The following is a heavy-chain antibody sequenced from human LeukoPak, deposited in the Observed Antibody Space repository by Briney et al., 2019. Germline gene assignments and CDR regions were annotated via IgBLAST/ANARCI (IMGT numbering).Heavy chain of an antibody. CDR1: GGSISSGTYS. CDR3: AREGEPYGFDY. D-gene: IGHD3-10*01. V-gene: IGHV4-30-2*01. Sequence: PSETLSLTCAVSGGSISSGTYSWSCLRQPPGKGLEWIGYVYHNGNLYYNPSLKSRVTISVDRSKNQFSLNLKFVTAADTAVYYCAREGEPYGFDYWGQGALVTVSS. J-gene: IGHJ4*02. CDR2: VYHNGNL.